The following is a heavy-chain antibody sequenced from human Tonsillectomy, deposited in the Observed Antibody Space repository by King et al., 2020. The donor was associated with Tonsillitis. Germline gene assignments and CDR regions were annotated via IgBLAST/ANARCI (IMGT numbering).Heavy chain of an antibody. CDR1: GFTFSSYG. J-gene: IGHJ6*02. CDR3: RMEVYYYGMDV. CDR2: ISYDGSNK. Sequence: VQLVESGGGVVQPGRSLRLSCAASGFTFSSYGMHWVRQAPGKGLEWVAVISYDGSNKYYADSVKGRFTISRDNSKNTLYLQMNSLRAEDTAVYYCRMEVYYYGMDVWGQGTTVTVSS. V-gene: IGHV3-30*03. D-gene: IGHD2-15*01.